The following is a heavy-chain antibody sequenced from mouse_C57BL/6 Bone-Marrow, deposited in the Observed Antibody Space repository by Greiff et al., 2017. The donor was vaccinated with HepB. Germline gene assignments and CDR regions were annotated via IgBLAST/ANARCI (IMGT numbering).Heavy chain of an antibody. CDR3: ARRDDGYYEDFDY. J-gene: IGHJ2*01. CDR1: GYTFTSYW. Sequence: LQQSGAELVKPGASVKLSCKASGYTFTSYWMHWVKQRPGQGLEWIGMIHPNSGSTNYNEKFKSKATLTVDKSSSTAYMQLSSLTSEDSAVYYCARRDDGYYEDFDYWGQGTTLTVSS. V-gene: IGHV1-64*01. CDR2: IHPNSGST. D-gene: IGHD2-3*01.